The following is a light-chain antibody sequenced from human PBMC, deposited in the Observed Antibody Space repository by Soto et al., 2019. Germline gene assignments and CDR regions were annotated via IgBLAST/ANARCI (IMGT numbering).Light chain of an antibody. CDR3: QQYNNWPPIT. V-gene: IGKV3-15*01. CDR2: GAS. J-gene: IGKJ5*01. Sequence: EIVLTQSPATLSVSPGERATLSCRASQSVSSSLAWYQQKPGQAPRLLIYGASTRATGIPGRFSGSGSGTEFTLTISSLQSEDFAVYYCQQYNNWPPITFGQGTRLEIK. CDR1: QSVSSS.